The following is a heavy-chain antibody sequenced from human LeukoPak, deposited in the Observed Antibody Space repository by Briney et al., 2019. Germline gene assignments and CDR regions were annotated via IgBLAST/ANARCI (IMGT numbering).Heavy chain of an antibody. V-gene: IGHV3-21*01. D-gene: IGHD3-16*01. CDR2: MSSSSSYI. CDR1: GFTFSSYS. Sequence: KHGGSLRLSCAASGFTFSSYSMNWVRQAPGKGLEWVSSMSSSSSYIYYADSVKGRFTISRDNAKNSLYLQMNSLRAEDTAVYYCARAFSVGAFDYWGQGTLVTVSS. J-gene: IGHJ4*02. CDR3: ARAFSVGAFDY.